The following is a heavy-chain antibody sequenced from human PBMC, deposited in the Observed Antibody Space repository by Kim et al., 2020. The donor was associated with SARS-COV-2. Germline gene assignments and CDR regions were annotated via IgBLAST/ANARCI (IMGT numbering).Heavy chain of an antibody. J-gene: IGHJ5*02. V-gene: IGHV3-74*01. CDR2: RT. CDR3: ARRGSAMFDP. Sequence: RTSYADAVKGRFTISRDNAKNTLYLQMNRLRAEDTAVYYCARRGSAMFDPWGQGTLVTVSS. D-gene: IGHD6-19*01.